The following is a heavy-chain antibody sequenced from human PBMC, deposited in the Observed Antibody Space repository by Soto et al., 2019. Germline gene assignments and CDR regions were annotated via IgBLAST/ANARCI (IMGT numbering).Heavy chain of an antibody. J-gene: IGHJ5*02. D-gene: IGHD3-3*01. V-gene: IGHV4-31*03. CDR2: IYYSGST. CDR3: ARVLRFLEWFPNWFDP. CDR1: GCSISSGGYY. Sequence: SETLSLTCTFSGCSISSGGYYWSWIRQHPGKGLEWIGYIYYSGSTYYNPSLKSRVTISVDTSKNQFSLKLSSVTAADTAVYYCARVLRFLEWFPNWFDPWGQGTLVTVSS.